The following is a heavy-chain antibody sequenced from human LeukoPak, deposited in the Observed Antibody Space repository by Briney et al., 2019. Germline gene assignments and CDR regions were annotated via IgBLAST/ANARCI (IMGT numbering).Heavy chain of an antibody. V-gene: IGHV4-39*07. CDR3: ARGGGQQWLAPDAFDI. CDR1: GGSNSSSSYY. D-gene: IGHD6-19*01. J-gene: IGHJ3*02. Sequence: PSETLSLTCTVSGGSNSSSSYYWGWIRQPPGKGLEWIGSIYYSGSTYYNPSLKSRVTISVDTSKNQFSLKLSSVTAADTAVYYCARGGGQQWLAPDAFDIWGQGTMVTVSS. CDR2: IYYSGST.